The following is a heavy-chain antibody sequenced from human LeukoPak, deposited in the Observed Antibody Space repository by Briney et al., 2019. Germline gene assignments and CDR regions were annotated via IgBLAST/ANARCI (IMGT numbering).Heavy chain of an antibody. J-gene: IGHJ4*02. V-gene: IGHV4-59*12. CDR3: ARALNPLPGTYYFDY. CDR2: IYYSGST. Sequence: SETLSLTCTVSGGSISNYYWTWIRQPPGKGLEWIGYIYYSGSTDYNPSLKSRVTISVDTSKNQLSLKLSSVTAADTAVYYCARALNPLPGTYYFDYWGQGTLVTVSS. CDR1: GGSISNYY. D-gene: IGHD2-15*01.